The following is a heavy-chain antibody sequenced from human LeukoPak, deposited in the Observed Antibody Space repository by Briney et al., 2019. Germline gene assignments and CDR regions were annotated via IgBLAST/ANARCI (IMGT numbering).Heavy chain of an antibody. CDR3: ARARLRGVLDY. Sequence: PSETLSLTCTVSGDSFSSGGYFWTWIRQHPGKGLEWIGFIYYTGSTYYNPSLQSRVTISLDTSKNQFSLNLSSVTAADTAVYYCARARLRGVLDYWGQGALVTVSS. V-gene: IGHV4-31*03. D-gene: IGHD3-10*01. CDR2: IYYTGST. CDR1: GDSFSSGGYF. J-gene: IGHJ4*02.